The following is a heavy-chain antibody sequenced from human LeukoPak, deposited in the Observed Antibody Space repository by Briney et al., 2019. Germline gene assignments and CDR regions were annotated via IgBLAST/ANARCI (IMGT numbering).Heavy chain of an antibody. CDR3: ASRYYYDSSGPIDY. J-gene: IGHJ4*02. CDR1: GFTFSSYN. Sequence: GGSLRLSCAASGFTFSSYNMNWVRLAPGKGLEWVSYISTSSSNIYYADSVKGRFTISRDNAKNSLCLQMNSLRAEDTAVYYCASRYYYDSSGPIDYWGQGTLVTVSS. V-gene: IGHV3-48*01. D-gene: IGHD3-22*01. CDR2: ISTSSSNI.